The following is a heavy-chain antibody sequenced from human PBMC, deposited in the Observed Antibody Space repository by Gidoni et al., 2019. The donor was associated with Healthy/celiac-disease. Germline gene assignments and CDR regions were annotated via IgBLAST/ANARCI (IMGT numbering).Heavy chain of an antibody. D-gene: IGHD2-2*01. Sequence: QVQLVQSGAEVKKPGSSVKVSCQASGGTFSSYAISWMRQAPGQGLEWMGGIIPIFGTANYAQKFQGRVTITADESTSTAYMELSSLRSEDTAVYYCARDVVPAAMDYYGMDVRGQGTTVTVSS. V-gene: IGHV1-69*01. CDR2: IIPIFGTA. J-gene: IGHJ6*02. CDR3: ARDVVPAAMDYYGMDV. CDR1: GGTFSSYA.